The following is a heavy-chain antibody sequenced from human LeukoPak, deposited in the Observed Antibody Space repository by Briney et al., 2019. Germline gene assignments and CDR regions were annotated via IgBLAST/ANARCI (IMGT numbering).Heavy chain of an antibody. J-gene: IGHJ5*02. CDR2: ISGSGGST. Sequence: GGSLRLSCAASGFTFSNAWMSWVRQAPGKGLEWVSAISGSGGSTYYADSVKGRFTISRDNSKNTLYLQMNSLRAEDTAVYYCAKDRNYGDYKDWFDPWGQGTLVTVSS. CDR3: AKDRNYGDYKDWFDP. D-gene: IGHD4-17*01. V-gene: IGHV3-23*01. CDR1: GFTFSNAW.